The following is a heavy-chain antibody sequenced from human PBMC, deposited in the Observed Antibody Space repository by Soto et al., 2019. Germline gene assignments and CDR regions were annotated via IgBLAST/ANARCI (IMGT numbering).Heavy chain of an antibody. CDR3: AKDRSRVLYYGSGSLGY. CDR1: GFTFSSYA. Sequence: GGSLRLSCAASGFTFSSYAMSWVRQAPGKGLEWASAISGSGGSTYYADSVKGRFTFSRDNSKNTLYLQMNSLRAEDTAVYYCAKDRSRVLYYGSGSLGYWGQGTVVTVSS. V-gene: IGHV3-23*01. J-gene: IGHJ4*02. D-gene: IGHD3-10*01. CDR2: ISGSGGST.